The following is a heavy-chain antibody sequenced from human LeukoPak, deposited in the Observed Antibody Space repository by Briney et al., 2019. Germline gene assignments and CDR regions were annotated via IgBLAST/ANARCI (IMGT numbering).Heavy chain of an antibody. D-gene: IGHD4-17*01. J-gene: IGHJ5*02. CDR3: AKADYGDYVPFDP. V-gene: IGHV3-23*01. CDR2: ASCSGGST. CDR1: GFTFSSYA. Sequence: GGSLRLSCAASGFTFSSYAMSWVRQAPGKGLEWVSAASCSGGSTYYADSVKGRFTISRDNSKNTLYLQMNSLRAEDTAVYYCAKADYGDYVPFDPWGQGTLVTVSS.